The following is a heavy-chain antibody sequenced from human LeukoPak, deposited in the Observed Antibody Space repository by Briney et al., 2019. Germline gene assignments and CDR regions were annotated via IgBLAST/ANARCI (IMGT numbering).Heavy chain of an antibody. V-gene: IGHV4-59*01. J-gene: IGHJ3*02. D-gene: IGHD2-2*02. CDR3: ARDLRDCSSTSCYMDHDAFDI. CDR1: GGSISSYY. Sequence: SETLSLTCTVSGGSISSYYWSWIRQPPGKGLEWIGYIYYSGGTNYNPSLKSRVTISVDTSKNQFSLKLSSVTAADTAVYYCARDLRDCSSTSCYMDHDAFDIWGQGTMVTVSS. CDR2: IYYSGGT.